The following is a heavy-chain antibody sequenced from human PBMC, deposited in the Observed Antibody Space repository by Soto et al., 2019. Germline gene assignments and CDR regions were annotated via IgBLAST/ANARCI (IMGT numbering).Heavy chain of an antibody. CDR3: ARDVGYTGYEQGNPFDL. V-gene: IGHV4-4*07. CDR1: GGSISRYY. J-gene: IGHJ3*01. Sequence: SETLSLTCSVSGGSISRYYWSWIRQTAGKRLEWIGRMYHTGTTDYNPSLKRRLSMSVDTSKNQFSLRLSCVTAADTALYYCARDVGYTGYEQGNPFDLWGQGTMVTVSS. CDR2: MYHTGTT. D-gene: IGHD5-12*01.